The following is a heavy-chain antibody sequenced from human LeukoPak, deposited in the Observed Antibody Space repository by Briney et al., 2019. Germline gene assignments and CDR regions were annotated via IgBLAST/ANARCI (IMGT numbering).Heavy chain of an antibody. V-gene: IGHV4-34*01. CDR3: ARVIGDYVWGNTNFDY. D-gene: IGHD3-16*01. CDR2: IYHSGDT. CDR1: GGSISSYY. J-gene: IGHJ4*02. Sequence: SETLSLTCAVSGGSISSYYWSWIRQPPGPGQERIGEIYHSGDTNYNPSLKSRVTISVDTSKNQFSLKLSSVTAADTAVYYCARVIGDYVWGNTNFDYWGQGTLVTVSS.